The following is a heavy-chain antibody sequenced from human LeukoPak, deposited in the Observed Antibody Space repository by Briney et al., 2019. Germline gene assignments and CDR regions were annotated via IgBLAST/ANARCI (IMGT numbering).Heavy chain of an antibody. CDR1: GYTFTSYY. CDR3: GRDGQRERWVDP. Sequence: GASVKVSCKASGYTFTSYYMHWVRQAPGQGLEWMGIINPSGGSTSYAQKFQGRVTITTDTSVNTAYMELTGLTSDDTAVYYCGRDGQRERWVDPWGQGTLVTVSS. V-gene: IGHV1-46*01. J-gene: IGHJ5*02. CDR2: INPSGGST. D-gene: IGHD1-1*01.